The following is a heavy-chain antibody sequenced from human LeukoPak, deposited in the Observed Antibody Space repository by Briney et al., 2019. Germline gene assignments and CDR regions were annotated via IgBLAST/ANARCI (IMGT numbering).Heavy chain of an antibody. V-gene: IGHV1-69*13. Sequence: GASVKVSCKASGGTFSSYAISWVRQAPGQGLEWMGGIIPIFGTANYAQKFQGRVTITADESTSTAYMELSSLRSEDTAVYYCARPGGYCSSPSCYGPAAYYYYGMDVWGKGTTVTVSS. J-gene: IGHJ6*04. CDR1: GGTFSSYA. CDR2: IIPIFGTA. CDR3: ARPGGYCSSPSCYGPAAYYYYGMDV. D-gene: IGHD2-2*01.